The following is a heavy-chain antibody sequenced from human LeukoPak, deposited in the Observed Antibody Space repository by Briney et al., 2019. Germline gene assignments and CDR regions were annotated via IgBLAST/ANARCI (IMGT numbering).Heavy chain of an antibody. J-gene: IGHJ4*02. V-gene: IGHV3-64*01. Sequence: PGGSLRLSCAASGFTFSSHAMHWVHQAPGKGLEYVSTISIDGDSAFYASSVKGRFTISRDNSKNVLYLQMDSLRADDTAVYYCATKEGLGSDTVIALFDFWGQGTLVAVSS. D-gene: IGHD2-21*01. CDR2: ISIDGDSA. CDR3: ATKEGLGSDTVIALFDF. CDR1: GFTFSSHA.